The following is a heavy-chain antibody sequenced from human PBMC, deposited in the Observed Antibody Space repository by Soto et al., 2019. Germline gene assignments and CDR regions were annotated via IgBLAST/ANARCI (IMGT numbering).Heavy chain of an antibody. J-gene: IGHJ5*02. D-gene: IGHD3-10*01. CDR3: ARALNSGTLFDP. CDR2: IYYSGST. Sequence: QVQLQESGPGLVKPSQTLSLTCTVSGGSISSGGYYWSWIRQHPGKGLEWIGYIYYSGSTYYNPSLKSRVTISVDTSKNPFSLKLSSVAAADTAVFYWARALNSGTLFDPWGQGTLVTVSS. CDR1: GGSISSGGYY. V-gene: IGHV4-31*03.